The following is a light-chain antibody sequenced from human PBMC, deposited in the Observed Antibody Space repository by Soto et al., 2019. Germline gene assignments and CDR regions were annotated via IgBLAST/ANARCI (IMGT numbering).Light chain of an antibody. J-gene: IGLJ1*01. CDR1: SSDVGGYNF. V-gene: IGLV2-14*03. CDR3: GSYTSGNTLV. CDR2: DVY. Sequence: QSALTQPASVSGSPGQSITISCTGTSSDVGGYNFVSWYQHHPGKAPKLMIYDVYNRPSGVSDRFSGSKSGNTASLTISGLQAEDEADYYYGSYTSGNTLVFGTGTKVTVL.